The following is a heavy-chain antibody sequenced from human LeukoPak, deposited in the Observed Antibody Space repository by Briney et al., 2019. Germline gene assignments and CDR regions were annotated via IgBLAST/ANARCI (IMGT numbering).Heavy chain of an antibody. J-gene: IGHJ4*02. Sequence: ASVKVSCKTSGYTFSSYDINWVRQATGQGLEWMGWMNPNSGNTGYAQKVQGRVTVTRNTSISTAYMELSSLRSEDTAVYYCVRAAAGTLDYWGQGTLVTISS. CDR2: MNPNSGNT. D-gene: IGHD6-13*01. V-gene: IGHV1-8*01. CDR3: VRAAAGTLDY. CDR1: GYTFSSYD.